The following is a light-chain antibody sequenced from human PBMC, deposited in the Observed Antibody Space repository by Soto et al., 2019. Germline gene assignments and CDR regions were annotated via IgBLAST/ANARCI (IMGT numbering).Light chain of an antibody. CDR2: GAS. V-gene: IGKV3-15*01. CDR3: QQYNDWPPGST. Sequence: EIVMTQSPATLSVSPGERATLSCRASQSVRSNLAWYQQKPGQAPRLLIYGASTRATGIPARFSGSGSGTDFTLTISSLQSEDFAVYYCQQYNDWPPGSTFGQGTKLEIK. CDR1: QSVRSN. J-gene: IGKJ2*01.